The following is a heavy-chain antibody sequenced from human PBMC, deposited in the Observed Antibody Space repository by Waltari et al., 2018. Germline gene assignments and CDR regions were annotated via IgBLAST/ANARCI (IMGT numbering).Heavy chain of an antibody. V-gene: IGHV4-59*08. J-gene: IGHJ4*02. CDR3: ARHSRIVVVPAALYFDY. D-gene: IGHD2-2*01. CDR2: IYYSGST. Sequence: QVQLQESGPGLVKPSETLSLTCTVSGGSISSYYWSWIRQPPGKGLEWIGYIYYSGSTNYNPSLKSRVTISVDTSKNQFSLKLSSVTAADTAVYYCARHSRIVVVPAALYFDYWGQGTLVTVSS. CDR1: GGSISSYY.